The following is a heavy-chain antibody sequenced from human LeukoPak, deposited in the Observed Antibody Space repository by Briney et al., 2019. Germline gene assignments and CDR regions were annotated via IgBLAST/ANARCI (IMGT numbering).Heavy chain of an antibody. Sequence: PGGSLRLSCAASGFIFSDSSMHWVRQASGKGLEWIGRIRNKAITYATTYAASVRGRFTISRDDSKNTAYLQMNSLKTEDTALYYCTRVTVVPFDYWGQGTLVTVSS. CDR2: IRNKAITYAT. CDR1: GFIFSDSS. CDR3: TRVTVVPFDY. V-gene: IGHV3-73*01. D-gene: IGHD4-23*01. J-gene: IGHJ4*02.